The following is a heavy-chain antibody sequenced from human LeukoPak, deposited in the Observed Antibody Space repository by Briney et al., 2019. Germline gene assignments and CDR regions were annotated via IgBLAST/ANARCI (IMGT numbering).Heavy chain of an antibody. CDR2: IEQHGSEK. Sequence: GGSLRLSCAASGFTFSSYWMSWVRQSPGKGLEWVANIEQHGSEKYYVDSVKGRFTISRDNAKNSVYLQMNSLRAEDTAVYYCAELGITMIGGVWGKGTTVTISS. J-gene: IGHJ6*04. V-gene: IGHV3-7*01. CDR1: GFTFSSYW. D-gene: IGHD3-10*02. CDR3: AELGITMIGGV.